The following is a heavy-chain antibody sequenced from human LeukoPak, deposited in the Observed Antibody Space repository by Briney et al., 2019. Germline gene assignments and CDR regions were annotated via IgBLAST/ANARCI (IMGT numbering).Heavy chain of an antibody. CDR1: VYTFTSYY. D-gene: IGHD3-22*01. V-gene: IGHV1-46*01. Sequence: GASVKVSCKASVYTFTSYYMNWVRQAPGQGLEWMGMINPSGGSTNYAQKFQGRVTVTRDTSTSTVYMELSSLRSEDTAVYYCARGSINYNSGGYYDNPPLDCWGQGTLVTVSS. J-gene: IGHJ4*02. CDR3: ARGSINYNSGGYYDNPPLDC. CDR2: INPSGGST.